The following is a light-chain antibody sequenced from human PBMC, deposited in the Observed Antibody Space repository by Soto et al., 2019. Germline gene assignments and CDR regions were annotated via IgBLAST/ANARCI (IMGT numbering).Light chain of an antibody. V-gene: IGLV2-14*01. J-gene: IGLJ3*02. CDR2: DVS. Sequence: QSALTQPASVSGSPGQSITISCTGTSSDVGGYNYVSGYQQHPGKAPKLLIYDVSNRPSVVSNRFSGSKSGNTASLTISGLQAEDEAEYYCNSYTSSSNLVFGGGTKLTVL. CDR3: NSYTSSSNLV. CDR1: SSDVGGYNY.